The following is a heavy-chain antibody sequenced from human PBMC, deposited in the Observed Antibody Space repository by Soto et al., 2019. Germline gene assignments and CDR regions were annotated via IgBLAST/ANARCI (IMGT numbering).Heavy chain of an antibody. CDR2: IDPSDSYT. CDR3: ARSTTVAYYYYGMDV. V-gene: IGHV5-10-1*01. D-gene: IGHD4-4*01. J-gene: IGHJ6*02. Sequence: GESLKISCKGSGYGFTSYWISWVRQMPGKGLEWMGRIDPSDSYTNYSPSFQGHVTISADKSISTAYLQWSSLKASDTAMYYCARSTTVAYYYYGMDVWGQGTTVTVS. CDR1: GYGFTSYW.